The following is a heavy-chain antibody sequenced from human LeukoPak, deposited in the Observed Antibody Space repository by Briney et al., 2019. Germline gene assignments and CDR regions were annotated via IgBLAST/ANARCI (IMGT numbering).Heavy chain of an antibody. D-gene: IGHD6-6*01. CDR2: IIPILGIA. Sequence: SVEVSCKASGGTFSSYAISWVRQAPGQGLEWMGRIIPILGIANYAQKFQGRVTMTRNTSISTAYMELSSLRSEDTAVYYCARGASSSSFDYWGQGTLVTVSS. CDR1: GGTFSSYA. J-gene: IGHJ4*02. V-gene: IGHV1-69*04. CDR3: ARGASSSSFDY.